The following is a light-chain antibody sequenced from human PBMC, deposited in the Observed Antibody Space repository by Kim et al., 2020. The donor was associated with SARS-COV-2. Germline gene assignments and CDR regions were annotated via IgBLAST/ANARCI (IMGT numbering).Light chain of an antibody. J-gene: IGKJ4*01. CDR3: QQRNNWPPAVT. V-gene: IGKV3-11*01. Sequence: PGEGAIRSCRASQSIGISLGWYQHKPGQAPRLLIYDAAIRAAGIPDRFSGGGSGTDFTLTIGNLEAEDFAVYYCQQRNNWPPAVTFGGGTKVDIK. CDR2: DAA. CDR1: QSIGIS.